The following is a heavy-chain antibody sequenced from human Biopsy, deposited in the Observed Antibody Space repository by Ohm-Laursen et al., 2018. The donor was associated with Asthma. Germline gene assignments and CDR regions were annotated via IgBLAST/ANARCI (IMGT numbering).Heavy chain of an antibody. CDR2: IYSGGGT. CDR3: ARAYGGSFFSGSFDI. D-gene: IGHD4-23*01. J-gene: IGHJ3*02. CDR1: GFTFSSYA. Sequence: SLRLSCAAFGFTFSSYALSWVRQPPGKGLEWVSVIYSGGGTYYADSVQGRVTISRDNSKNTLSLQMNSLRAEDTAVCYCARAYGGSFFSGSFDIWGQGTMVTVSS. V-gene: IGHV3-53*01.